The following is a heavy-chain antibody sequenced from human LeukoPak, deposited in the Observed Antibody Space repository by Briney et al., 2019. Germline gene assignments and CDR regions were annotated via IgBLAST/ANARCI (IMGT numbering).Heavy chain of an antibody. J-gene: IGHJ4*02. Sequence: PGGSLRLSCAASGFTFDDYGMSWVRQAPGKGLEWVSGINWNGGSTGYADSVKGRFTISRDNAKNSLYLQMNSLRAEDTALYYCARRRLGELGGFYFDYWGQGTLVTVSS. V-gene: IGHV3-20*04. CDR2: INWNGGST. D-gene: IGHD1-26*01. CDR3: ARRRLGELGGFYFDY. CDR1: GFTFDDYG.